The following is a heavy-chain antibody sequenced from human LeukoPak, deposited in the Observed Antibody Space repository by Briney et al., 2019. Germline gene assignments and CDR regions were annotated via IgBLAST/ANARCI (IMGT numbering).Heavy chain of an antibody. D-gene: IGHD3-22*01. CDR2: IIPIFGTA. Sequence: SVKVSCKASGGTFSSYAISWVRQAPGQGLEWMGGIIPIFGTANYAQKFQGRVTITADESTSTAYMELSSLRSEDTAVYYCARTPGSSGHWVAFDIWGQGTMVTVSS. J-gene: IGHJ3*02. V-gene: IGHV1-69*13. CDR1: GGTFSSYA. CDR3: ARTPGSSGHWVAFDI.